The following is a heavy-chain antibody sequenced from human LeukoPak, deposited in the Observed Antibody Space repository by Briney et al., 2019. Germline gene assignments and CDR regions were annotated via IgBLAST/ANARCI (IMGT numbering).Heavy chain of an antibody. CDR3: TRVGYIDEGIDY. V-gene: IGHV3-7*04. J-gene: IGHJ4*02. Sequence: GGSLRLSCAASGFTFSSYWMSWVRQAPGKGLEWVANIKQDGSKKSYVDSVKGRFTISRDNAKNSLYLQMNSLRAEDTAIYYCTRVGYIDEGIDYWGQGTLVTVSS. CDR1: GFTFSSYW. D-gene: IGHD5-24*01. CDR2: IKQDGSKK.